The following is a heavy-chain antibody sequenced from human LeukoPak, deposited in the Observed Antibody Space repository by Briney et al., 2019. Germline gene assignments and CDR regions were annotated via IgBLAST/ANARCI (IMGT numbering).Heavy chain of an antibody. CDR1: GYSFPSYW. J-gene: IGHJ4*02. CDR3: ARTYYDILTGYSLSDY. CDR2: IDPSDSYT. Sequence: GESLRISRKGSGYSFPSYWITWVRQMPGKDLEWMGSIDPSDSYTNYSPSFQGHVTISADKSISTAYLQWSSLMASDTAMYYCARTYYDILTGYSLSDYWGQGTLVTVSS. D-gene: IGHD3-9*01. V-gene: IGHV5-10-1*01.